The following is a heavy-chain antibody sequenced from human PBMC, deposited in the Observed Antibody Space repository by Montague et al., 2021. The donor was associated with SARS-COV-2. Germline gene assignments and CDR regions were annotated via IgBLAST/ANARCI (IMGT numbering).Heavy chain of an antibody. CDR3: ARSRGYNEDLSYYGMDV. Sequence: SETLSLTCTVSGGSISSSDYYWGWIRQPPGKGLEWIGTIYYGGSTNYTPSLKSRVSISADTSKNQFSLTLTSLTAADTAVYYCARSRGYNEDLSYYGMDVWGQGTTVTVSS. J-gene: IGHJ6*02. CDR2: IYYGGST. V-gene: IGHV4-39*01. CDR1: GGSISSSDYY. D-gene: IGHD1-1*01.